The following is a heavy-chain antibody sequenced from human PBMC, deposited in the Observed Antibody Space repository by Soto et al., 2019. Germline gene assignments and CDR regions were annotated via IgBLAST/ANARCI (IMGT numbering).Heavy chain of an antibody. CDR3: ARMVRGVPDQTYYFDY. CDR1: GGSISSGGYY. J-gene: IGHJ4*02. D-gene: IGHD3-10*01. Sequence: QVQLQESGPGLVKPSQTLSLTCTVSGGSISSGGYYWSWIRQQPGKGMEWIGYIYYSGSTSYNPSLKSRVTISVDTSKNQFSLKLSSVTAADTAVYYCARMVRGVPDQTYYFDYWGQGTLVTVS. CDR2: IYYSGST. V-gene: IGHV4-31*03.